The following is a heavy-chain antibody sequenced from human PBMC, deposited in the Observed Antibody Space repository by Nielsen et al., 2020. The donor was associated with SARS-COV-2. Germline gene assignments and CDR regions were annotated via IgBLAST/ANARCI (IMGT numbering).Heavy chain of an antibody. J-gene: IGHJ5*02. Sequence: SETLSLTCTVSGGSISSYYWSWIRQPPGKGLEWIGSIFYSGSTYYNPSLKSRVTISIDTSKNQSSLKLSSVTAADTAVYYCARGVDSGSQVGFDPWGQGTLVTVSS. CDR1: GGSISSYY. CDR2: IFYSGST. CDR3: ARGVDSGSQVGFDP. V-gene: IGHV4-59*01. D-gene: IGHD1-26*01.